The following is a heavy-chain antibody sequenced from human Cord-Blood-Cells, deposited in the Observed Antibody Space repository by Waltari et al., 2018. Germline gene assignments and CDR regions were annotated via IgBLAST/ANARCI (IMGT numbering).Heavy chain of an antibody. J-gene: IGHJ4*02. V-gene: IGHV3-73*02. CDR1: GFTFSGSA. CDR2: IRSKANSYAT. CDR3: TRVNWNFDY. D-gene: IGHD1-1*01. Sequence: EVQLVESGGGLVQPGGSLKLSCAASGFTFSGSAMHWVRQASGKRLEWFSRIRSKANSYATAHAASVKGRFTISRDDSKNTAYLQMNSLKTEDTAVYYCTRVNWNFDYWGQGTLVTVSS.